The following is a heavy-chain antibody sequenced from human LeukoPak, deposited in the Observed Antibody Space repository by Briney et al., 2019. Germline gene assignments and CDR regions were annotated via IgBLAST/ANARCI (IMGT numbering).Heavy chain of an antibody. CDR3: AKDRGVGAPDAFDI. V-gene: IGHV3-30*02. CDR2: IRYDGSNK. D-gene: IGHD1-26*01. Sequence: ESGGSLRLSCAASGFTFSGYGMHWVRQAPGKGLEWVAFIRYDGSNKYYADSVKGRFTISRDNSKNTLYLQMNSLRAEGTAVYYCAKDRGVGAPDAFDIWGQGTMVTVSS. J-gene: IGHJ3*02. CDR1: GFTFSGYG.